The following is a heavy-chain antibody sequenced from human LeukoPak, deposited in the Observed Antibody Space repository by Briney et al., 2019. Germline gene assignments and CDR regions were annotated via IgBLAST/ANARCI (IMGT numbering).Heavy chain of an antibody. Sequence: SETLSLTCTVPGGSISTYYWSWIRQPAGKGLEWVGRIYTSGSTNYNPSRQSRVTMSVDTSKNQFSLKLSSVTAADTAVYFCARGTVPNAFDIWGQGTMVTVS. D-gene: IGHD1/OR15-1a*01. J-gene: IGHJ3*02. V-gene: IGHV4-4*07. CDR2: IYTSGST. CDR3: ARGTVPNAFDI. CDR1: GGSISTYY.